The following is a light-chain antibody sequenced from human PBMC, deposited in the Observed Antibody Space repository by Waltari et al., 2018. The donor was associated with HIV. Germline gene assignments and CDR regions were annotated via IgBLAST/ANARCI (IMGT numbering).Light chain of an antibody. CDR2: WAS. V-gene: IGKV4-1*01. J-gene: IGKJ1*01. CDR1: QSLLYSANNKNY. CDR3: HQYFSAPWT. Sequence: DIVMPQSPDSLAVSLGERATINCKSSQSLLYSANNKNYLAWSQQTPGQPPKLLIYWASTRESGVPDRFSGSGSGTDFTLTISSLQADDVAVYYCHQYFSAPWTFGQGTKVEIK.